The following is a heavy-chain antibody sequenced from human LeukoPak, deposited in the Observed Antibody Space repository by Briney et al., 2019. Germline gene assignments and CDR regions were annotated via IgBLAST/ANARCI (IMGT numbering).Heavy chain of an antibody. CDR3: ARHSGSGSLSRPFDP. Sequence: PSETLSLTCSVSGPSVTSGGFYWGWLRQPPGKGLEWIATVYYTGSTYYNPSLKSRVTISIDTSKNQFSLSLRSPIAADTAVYYCARHSGSGSLSRPFDPWGQGTLVTVSS. CDR1: GPSVTSGGFY. D-gene: IGHD3-10*01. J-gene: IGHJ5*02. V-gene: IGHV4-39*01. CDR2: VYYTGST.